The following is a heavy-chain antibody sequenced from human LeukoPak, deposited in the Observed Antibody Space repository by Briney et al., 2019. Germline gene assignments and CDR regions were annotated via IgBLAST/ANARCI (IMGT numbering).Heavy chain of an antibody. Sequence: PGGSLRLSCAGSGFTFDNYAIHWVRQAPGKGLEWISGISWNSATIAYADSVKGRFTISRDNAKNSLYLQMNSLRAEDTAVYYCAKDPRISSGWWGSVNYFDYWGQGTLVTVSS. D-gene: IGHD6-19*01. CDR1: GFTFDNYA. CDR3: AKDPRISSGWWGSVNYFDY. V-gene: IGHV3-9*01. J-gene: IGHJ4*02. CDR2: ISWNSATI.